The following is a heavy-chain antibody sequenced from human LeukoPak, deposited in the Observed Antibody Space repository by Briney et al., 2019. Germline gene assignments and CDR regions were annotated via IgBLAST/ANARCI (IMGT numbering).Heavy chain of an antibody. Sequence: GASVKVSCKASGGTFSSYAISWVRQAPGQGLEWMGRISVILDTANYAQKFQGRVTIIADISTSTSYMELSSLRSEDTAVYYCARDQGIGDASDIWGQGTMVTVSS. V-gene: IGHV1-69*04. CDR1: GGTFSSYA. CDR2: ISVILDTA. J-gene: IGHJ3*02. CDR3: ARDQGIGDASDI.